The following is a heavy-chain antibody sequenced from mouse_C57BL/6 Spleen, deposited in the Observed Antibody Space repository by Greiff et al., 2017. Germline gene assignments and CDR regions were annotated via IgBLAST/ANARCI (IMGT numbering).Heavy chain of an antibody. J-gene: IGHJ3*01. CDR3: ARRGTGPFAY. V-gene: IGHV1-54*01. Sequence: QVNLQQSGAGLVRPGTSVKVSCKASGYAFTNSLLEWVRERPGQGLEWIGVINPGSGGTTYNEKFKGKATLTADKSSSTANMQLSSLTSEDYAVFFCARRGTGPFAYWGQGTLVTVSA. CDR2: INPGSGGT. D-gene: IGHD4-1*01. CDR1: GYAFTNSL.